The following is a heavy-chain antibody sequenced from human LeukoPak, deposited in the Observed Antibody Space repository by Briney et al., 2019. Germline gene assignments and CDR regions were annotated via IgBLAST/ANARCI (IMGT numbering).Heavy chain of an antibody. J-gene: IGHJ6*02. D-gene: IGHD3-3*01. Sequence: ASVKVSCKASGYTFTSYYMHWVRQAPGQGLEWMGIINPSGGSTSYAQKFQGRVTMTRDTSTSTVYMELSSLRSEDTAVYYCAREYYDFWSGYYPGGGDYYYGMVVWGQGTTVTVSS. V-gene: IGHV1-46*01. CDR1: GYTFTSYY. CDR2: INPSGGST. CDR3: AREYYDFWSGYYPGGGDYYYGMVV.